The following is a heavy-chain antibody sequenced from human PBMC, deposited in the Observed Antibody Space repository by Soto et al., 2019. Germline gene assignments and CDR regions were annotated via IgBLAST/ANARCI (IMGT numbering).Heavy chain of an antibody. Sequence: EVQLLEAGGGLVQPGGSLRLSCASSGFSFSSYAMSWVRQAPGKGLEWVSTISGSDGKTFYADSVKGRFSISRDTSDNTLYLQMNSLRADDTAIYYCARLNYLDYWGQGARVTVS. CDR3: ARLNYLDY. CDR2: ISGSDGKT. J-gene: IGHJ4*02. CDR1: GFSFSSYA. V-gene: IGHV3-23*01.